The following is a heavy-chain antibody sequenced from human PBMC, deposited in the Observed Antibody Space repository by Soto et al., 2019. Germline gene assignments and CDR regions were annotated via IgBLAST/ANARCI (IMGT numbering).Heavy chain of an antibody. D-gene: IGHD1-26*01. V-gene: IGHV3-74*01. CDR2: INSDGSTT. CDR1: GFTFSNSW. Sequence: GGSLRLSCAASGFTFSNSWMHWVRQAPGKGLVWVSYINSDGSTTTYADSVRGRFTISRDNAKNTVYLQITSLTAEDTAVYYCARDRSYTTDYWGQGTLVTVSS. CDR3: ARDRSYTTDY. J-gene: IGHJ4*02.